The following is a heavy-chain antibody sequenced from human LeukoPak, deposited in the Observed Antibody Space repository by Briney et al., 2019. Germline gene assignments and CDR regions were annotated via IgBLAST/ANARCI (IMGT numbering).Heavy chain of an antibody. D-gene: IGHD3-22*01. CDR2: IYPGDSDA. J-gene: IGHJ4*02. Sequence: GESLKISCEGSGYRFTSYWIAWVRQMPGKGLEWMGIIYPGDSDARYSPSFQGQVTISADKSISTAYLQWSSLKASDTAMYYCARRGYDSSGNFDYWGQGTLVTVSS. CDR1: GYRFTSYW. CDR3: ARRGYDSSGNFDY. V-gene: IGHV5-51*01.